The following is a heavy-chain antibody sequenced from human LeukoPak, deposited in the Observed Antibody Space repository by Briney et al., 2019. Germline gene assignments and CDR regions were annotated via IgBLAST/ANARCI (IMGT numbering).Heavy chain of an antibody. CDR1: GFTFIIIW. Sequence: GGSLSPSCQASGFTFIIIWMSWVGQAPGKGLEGLANIKQDGSEKYYVDSVKGRFTISRDNAKNSLYLQMNSLRAEDTAVYYCAELGITMIGGVWGKGTTVTISS. CDR3: AELGITMIGGV. D-gene: IGHD3-10*02. J-gene: IGHJ6*04. CDR2: IKQDGSEK. V-gene: IGHV3-7*01.